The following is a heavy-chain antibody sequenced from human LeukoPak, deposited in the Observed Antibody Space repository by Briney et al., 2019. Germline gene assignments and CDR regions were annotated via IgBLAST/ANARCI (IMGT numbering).Heavy chain of an antibody. CDR3: ARSGRDFWSGTSSGIDY. V-gene: IGHV4-39*01. Sequence: SETLSLTCTVSSGSITSSSYYWGWIRQPPGKGLDWIGSFYYSGNTYYNPSLKSRVTISVDISKNQFSLKLSSVTAADTAVYYCARSGRDFWSGTSSGIDYWGQGTLVTVSS. J-gene: IGHJ4*02. CDR2: FYYSGNT. CDR1: SGSITSSSYY. D-gene: IGHD3-3*01.